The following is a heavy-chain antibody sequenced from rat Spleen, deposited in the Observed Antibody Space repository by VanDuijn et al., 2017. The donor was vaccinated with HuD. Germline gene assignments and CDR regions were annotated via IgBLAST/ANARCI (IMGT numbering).Heavy chain of an antibody. CDR2: SIYDGSSI. V-gene: IGHV5S10*01. J-gene: IGHJ2*01. CDR1: GFTFSDFV. CDR3: ATKDY. Sequence: EVQLVESGGGLVQPGRSLKLSCAASGFTFSDFVMAWVRQAPKKGLEWVATSIYDGSSIYYRDAVKGRLTSSRDNAKSTLYLQMNSLRSEDTATYYCATKDYWGQGVMVTVSS.